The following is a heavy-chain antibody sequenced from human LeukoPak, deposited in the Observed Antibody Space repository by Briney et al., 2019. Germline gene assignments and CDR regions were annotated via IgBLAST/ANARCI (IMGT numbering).Heavy chain of an antibody. V-gene: IGHV4-59*01. D-gene: IGHD3-10*01. J-gene: IGHJ5*02. CDR3: AREYMVRGSGWFDP. Sequence: PSETLSLTCTVSGGPTRSSYWSWIRQPPGKGLEWIGHIYDSGSTNYNPSLKSRVTISVDTSKNQFSLKLSSVTAADTAVYYCAREYMVRGSGWFDPWGQGTLVTVSS. CDR1: GGPTRSSY. CDR2: IYDSGST.